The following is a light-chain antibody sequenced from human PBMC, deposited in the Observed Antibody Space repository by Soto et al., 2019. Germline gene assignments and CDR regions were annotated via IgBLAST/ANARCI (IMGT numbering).Light chain of an antibody. Sequence: DIQMTQSPSSLSASVGDRVTITCRASQSISSYLNWYQQKPGKAPKLLIYAASSLQSGVPSRFSGSGSGTDFTLTIRSLKPEDFATYYCQQSYSTLYTFGQGTKLEIK. CDR2: AAS. CDR1: QSISSY. J-gene: IGKJ2*01. CDR3: QQSYSTLYT. V-gene: IGKV1-39*01.